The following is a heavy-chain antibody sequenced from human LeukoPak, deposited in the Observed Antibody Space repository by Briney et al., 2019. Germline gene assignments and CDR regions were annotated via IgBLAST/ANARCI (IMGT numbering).Heavy chain of an antibody. CDR1: GFTFSSYG. CDR2: IRYDGSNK. D-gene: IGHD3-9*01. J-gene: IGHJ3*02. V-gene: IGHV3-30*02. Sequence: PGGSPRLSCAASGFTFSSYGMHWVRQAPGKGLEWVAFIRYDGSNKYYADSVKGRFTISRDNSKNTLYLQMNSLRAEDTAVYYCAKDSQLRYFDWLRVGAFDIWGQGTMVTVSS. CDR3: AKDSQLRYFDWLRVGAFDI.